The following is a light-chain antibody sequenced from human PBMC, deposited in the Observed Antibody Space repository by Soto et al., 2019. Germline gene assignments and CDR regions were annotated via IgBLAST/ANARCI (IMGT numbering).Light chain of an antibody. J-gene: IGLJ1*01. CDR2: EVS. CDR3: NSYTSSSTRV. V-gene: IGLV2-14*01. CDR1: SSDVGAYNY. Sequence: QSGLTQPASVSGSPGQSITISCTGTSSDVGAYNYVSWYQQYPGKVPKLIIYEVSNRPSGVSNRFSGSKSGNTASLTISGLQAEDEGDYYCNSYTSSSTRVFGTGTKV.